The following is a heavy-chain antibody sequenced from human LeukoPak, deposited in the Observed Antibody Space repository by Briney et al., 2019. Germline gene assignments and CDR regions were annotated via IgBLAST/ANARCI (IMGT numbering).Heavy chain of an antibody. CDR2: ISYDGSNK. CDR3: ARSSPGIAVAGVDY. D-gene: IGHD6-19*01. CDR1: GFSFNNYA. J-gene: IGHJ4*02. Sequence: GGSLRLSCAASGFSFNNYAMSWVRQAPGKGLEWVAVISYDGSNKYYADSVKGRFTISRDNSKNTLYLQMNSLRAEDTAVYYCARSSPGIAVAGVDYWGQGTLVTVSS. V-gene: IGHV3-30-3*01.